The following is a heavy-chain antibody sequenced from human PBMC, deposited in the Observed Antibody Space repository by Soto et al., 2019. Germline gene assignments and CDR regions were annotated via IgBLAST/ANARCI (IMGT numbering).Heavy chain of an antibody. CDR2: ITNAGGYT. CDR3: VKRWGGSWCHDC. J-gene: IGHJ4*02. D-gene: IGHD3-16*01. V-gene: IGHV3-23*01. Sequence: GGSLRLSCAASGFTFGNNGMTWVRQAPGKGLEWVSSITNAGGYTYHADSVKGRFTLSRDNSKNTLYLQMNSLRADDTAVYYCVKRWGGSWCHDCWGQGTQVPVSS. CDR1: GFTFGNNG.